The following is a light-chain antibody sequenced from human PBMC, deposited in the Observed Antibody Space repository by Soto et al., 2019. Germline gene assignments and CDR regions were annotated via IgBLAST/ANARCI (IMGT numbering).Light chain of an antibody. Sequence: VLTQPPSASGTPGQRVTISCSGSSSNIGSNYVYWYQQLPGTAPKLLIYRNNQRPSGVPDRFSGSKSGTSASLAISGLRSEDEADYYCAAWDDSLKVFGTGTKVTVL. CDR2: RNN. J-gene: IGLJ1*01. CDR1: SSNIGSNY. CDR3: AAWDDSLKV. V-gene: IGLV1-47*01.